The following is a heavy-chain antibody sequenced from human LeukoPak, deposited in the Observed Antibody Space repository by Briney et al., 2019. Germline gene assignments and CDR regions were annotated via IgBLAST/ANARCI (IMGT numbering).Heavy chain of an antibody. CDR3: ARRVAAAGDDAFDI. Sequence: ASVKVSCKASGYTFTSYAMNWVRQAPGQGLEWMGWINTNTGNPTYAQGFTGRFVFSLDTSVSTAYLQISSLEAEDTAVYYCARRVAAAGDDAFDIWGQGTMATVSS. CDR2: INTNTGNP. CDR1: GYTFTSYA. V-gene: IGHV7-4-1*02. D-gene: IGHD6-13*01. J-gene: IGHJ3*02.